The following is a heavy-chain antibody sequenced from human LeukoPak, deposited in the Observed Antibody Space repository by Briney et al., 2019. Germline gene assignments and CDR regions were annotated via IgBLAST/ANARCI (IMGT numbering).Heavy chain of an antibody. CDR2: INPDSGAT. CDR1: GYTFSGYY. J-gene: IGHJ4*02. D-gene: IGHD5-12*01. CDR3: ARSGITTIPNFDY. Sequence: ASVKFSCKASGYTFSGYYIHWVRQAPGQGLEWMGWINPDSGATNNAQKFQGRVTVNRDRSISTVYMDLNKLRSDDTAVYYCARSGITTIPNFDYWGQGSLVTVSS. V-gene: IGHV1-2*02.